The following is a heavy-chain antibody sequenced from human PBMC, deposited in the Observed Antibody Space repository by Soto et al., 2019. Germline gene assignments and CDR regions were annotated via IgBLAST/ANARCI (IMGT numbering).Heavy chain of an antibody. Sequence: EVQLLESGGGLVQPGGSLRLSCEASGFTFSIYVMTWVRQAPGKGLEWVSAVSGSAGTTYYADSVKGRFSISRDNSKNTLSLLMNSLTADDTAVYYCSRVQGTARNAFDVWGHGTMVTVSS. CDR3: SRVQGTARNAFDV. CDR1: GFTFSIYV. V-gene: IGHV3-23*01. D-gene: IGHD6-6*01. CDR2: VSGSAGTT. J-gene: IGHJ3*01.